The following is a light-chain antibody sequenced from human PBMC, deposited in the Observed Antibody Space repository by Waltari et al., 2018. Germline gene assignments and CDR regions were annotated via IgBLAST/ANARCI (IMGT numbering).Light chain of an antibody. CDR3: AAWDDSLSGDV. CDR1: ASNIGRNT. J-gene: IGLJ1*01. Sequence: QSVLTQPPSASGTPGQRVTISCSGSASNIGRNTVNWYQHLPGTAPKLLIYSNNHRHSGVPDRFSGSKSDTSASLVISGLKSEDEAEYYCAAWDDSLSGDVFGTGTKVTVL. CDR2: SNN. V-gene: IGLV1-44*01.